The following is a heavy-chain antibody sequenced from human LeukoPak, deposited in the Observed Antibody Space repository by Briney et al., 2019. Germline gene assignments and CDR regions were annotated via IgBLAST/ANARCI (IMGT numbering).Heavy chain of an antibody. CDR3: ARDYLGGDILTGFLADY. CDR1: GFTFSSYS. Sequence: PGGSLRLSCAASGFTFSSYSMNWVRQAPGKGPEWVSSISSSSSYIYYADSVKGRFTISRDNAKNSLYLQMNGLRAEDTAVYYCARDYLGGDILTGFLADYWGQGTLVTVSS. CDR2: ISSSSSYI. D-gene: IGHD3-9*01. J-gene: IGHJ4*02. V-gene: IGHV3-21*01.